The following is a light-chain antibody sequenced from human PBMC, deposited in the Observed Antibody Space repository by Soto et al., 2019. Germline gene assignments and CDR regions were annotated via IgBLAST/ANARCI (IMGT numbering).Light chain of an antibody. Sequence: DIQMTQSPPTLSASVGDRVSITCRASQSISNYLDWYQQRPGKAPKLLIYDASSLESGVPSRFSGSGSGTEFTLTISSLQPDDFAIYYCQQYKSYWTFGQGTKVEI. CDR2: DAS. CDR3: QQYKSYWT. J-gene: IGKJ1*01. CDR1: QSISNY. V-gene: IGKV1-5*01.